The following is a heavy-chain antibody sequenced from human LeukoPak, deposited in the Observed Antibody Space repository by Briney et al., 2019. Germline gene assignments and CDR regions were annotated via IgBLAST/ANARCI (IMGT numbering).Heavy chain of an antibody. V-gene: IGHV3-11*01. CDR2: ISSSGSTI. D-gene: IGHD1-1*01. Sequence: GGSLRLSCAASGFTFSDYYMSWIRQAPGKGLEWVSYISSSGSTIYYADSVKGRFTISRDNAKNSLYLQMNSLRAEDTAVYFCAKSRSGSANWALQMFDNWGQGTLITVSS. CDR3: AKSRSGSANWALQMFDN. CDR1: GFTFSDYY. J-gene: IGHJ5*02.